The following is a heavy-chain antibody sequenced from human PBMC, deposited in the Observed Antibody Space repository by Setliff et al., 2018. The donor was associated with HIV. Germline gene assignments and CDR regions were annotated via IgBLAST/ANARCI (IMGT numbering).Heavy chain of an antibody. J-gene: IGHJ4*02. CDR2: IHHSRST. CDR3: ARTLRAAAMGYFDY. V-gene: IGHV4-38-2*01. D-gene: IGHD5-18*01. Sequence: PSETLSLTCAVSGYSISSGYYWGWIRQPPGKGLEWIGSIHHSRSTYNNPSLKSRVTISVDTSKNQFSLKLTSVTAADTAVYYCARTLRAAAMGYFDYWGQGTLVT. CDR1: GYSISSGYY.